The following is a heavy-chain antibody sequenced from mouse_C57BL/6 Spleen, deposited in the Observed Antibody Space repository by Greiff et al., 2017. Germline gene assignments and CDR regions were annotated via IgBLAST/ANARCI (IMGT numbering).Heavy chain of an antibody. V-gene: IGHV3-1*01. CDR3: AREDYGSSFFAY. Sequence: EVQLVESGPGMVKPSQSLSLTCTVTGYSITSGYDWHWIRHFPGNKLEWMGYISYSGSTNYNPSLKSRISITHDTSKNHFFLKLNSVTTEDTATYYCAREDYGSSFFAYWGQGTLVTVSA. D-gene: IGHD1-1*01. J-gene: IGHJ3*01. CDR1: GYSITSGYD. CDR2: ISYSGST.